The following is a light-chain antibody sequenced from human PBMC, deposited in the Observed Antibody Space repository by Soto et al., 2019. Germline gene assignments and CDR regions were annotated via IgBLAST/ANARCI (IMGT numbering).Light chain of an antibody. J-gene: IGLJ2*01. Sequence: QSALTQPASVSGSPGQSITISCTGTRSDVGSYNLVSWYQQHPGKAPKLMIYEGSKRPSGVSNRFSGSKSGNTASLTISGRQAEGEADCYCCSCAGSRVVVFCGGTKLTVL. CDR2: EGS. CDR3: CSCAGSRVVV. CDR1: RSDVGSYNL. V-gene: IGLV2-23*01.